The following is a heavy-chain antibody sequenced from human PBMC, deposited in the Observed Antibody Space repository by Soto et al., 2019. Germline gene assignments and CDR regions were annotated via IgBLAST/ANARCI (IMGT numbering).Heavy chain of an antibody. D-gene: IGHD3-22*01. Sequence: PGESLKISCKGSGYSFTSYWIGWVRQMPGKGLEWMGIIYPGDSDTRYSPSFQGQVTISADKSISTAYLQWSSLKASDTAMYYCARQEIYYDSSGYSAFDAFDIWGQGTMVNVS. CDR3: ARQEIYYDSSGYSAFDAFDI. J-gene: IGHJ3*02. CDR2: IYPGDSDT. V-gene: IGHV5-51*01. CDR1: GYSFTSYW.